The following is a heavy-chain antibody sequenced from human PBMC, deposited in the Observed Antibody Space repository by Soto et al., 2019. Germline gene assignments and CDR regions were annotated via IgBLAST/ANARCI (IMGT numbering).Heavy chain of an antibody. CDR2: IIPIFGTA. Sequence: QVQLVQSGAGVKKPGSSVKVSCKASGGTFSSYAISWVRQAPGQGLEWMGGIIPIFGTANYAQKFQGRVTSPADKSTSTAYMELSSLRSENMAVYYCSSGRPLSDSSRYRKYQHWGQGTLVTVSS. V-gene: IGHV1-69*06. CDR3: SSGRPLSDSSRYRKYQH. J-gene: IGHJ1*01. CDR1: GGTFSSYA. D-gene: IGHD3-22*01.